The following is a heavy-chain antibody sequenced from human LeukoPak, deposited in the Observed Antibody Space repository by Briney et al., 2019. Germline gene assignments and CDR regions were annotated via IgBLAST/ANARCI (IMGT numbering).Heavy chain of an antibody. V-gene: IGHV4-59*04. CDR3: AGSSGSYYKAIDY. CDR2: IYHSGST. CDR1: GGSISSYY. Sequence: SETLSLTCTVSGGSISSYYWSWIRQPPGKGLEWIGSIYHSGSTYYNPSLKSRVTISVDTSKNQFSLKLSSVTAADTAVYYCAGSSGSYYKAIDYWGQGTLVTVSS. J-gene: IGHJ4*02. D-gene: IGHD3-10*01.